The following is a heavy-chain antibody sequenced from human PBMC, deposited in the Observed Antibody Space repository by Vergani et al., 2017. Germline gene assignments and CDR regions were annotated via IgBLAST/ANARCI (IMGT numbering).Heavy chain of an antibody. J-gene: IGHJ4*02. D-gene: IGHD1-26*01. CDR2: IIPILGIA. CDR1: GGTFSSYA. Sequence: QVQLVQSGAEVKKPGSSVKVSCKASGGTFSSYAISWVRQAPGQGLEWMGRIIPILGIANYAQKFQGRVTITADKSTSTAYMELSRLRSEDTAVYYCARERVEVGGSYHLDYWGQGTLVTVSS. CDR3: ARERVEVGGSYHLDY. V-gene: IGHV1-69*04.